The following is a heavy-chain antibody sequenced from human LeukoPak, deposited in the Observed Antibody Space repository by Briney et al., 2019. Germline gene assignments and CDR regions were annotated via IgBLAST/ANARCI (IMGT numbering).Heavy chain of an antibody. D-gene: IGHD5-18*01. CDR1: GYTFTSYV. CDR3: AREHTAMAYAFDI. V-gene: IGHV1-3*01. CDR2: INAGNGNT. J-gene: IGHJ3*02. Sequence: ASVKVSCKASGYTFTSYVMHWVRQAPGQRLEWMGWINAGNGNTKYSQKFQGRVTITRDTSASTAYMELSSLRSEDTAVYYCAREHTAMAYAFDIWGQGTMVTVSS.